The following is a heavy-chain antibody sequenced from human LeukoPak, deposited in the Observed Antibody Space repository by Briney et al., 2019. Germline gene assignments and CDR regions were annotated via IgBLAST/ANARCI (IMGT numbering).Heavy chain of an antibody. CDR1: GGSISSGDYY. J-gene: IGHJ4*02. CDR3: ARSLTIFGVVTD. Sequence: SXTCTVSGGSISSGDYYWSWIRQPPGKGLEWIGYIYYSGSTYYNPSLKSRFTISVDTSKNQFSLKLSSVTAADAAVYYCARSLTIFGVVTDWGQGTLVTVSS. D-gene: IGHD3-3*01. CDR2: IYYSGST. V-gene: IGHV4-30-4*08.